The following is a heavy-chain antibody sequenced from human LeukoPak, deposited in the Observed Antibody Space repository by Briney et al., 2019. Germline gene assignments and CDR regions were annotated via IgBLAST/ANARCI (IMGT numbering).Heavy chain of an antibody. CDR1: GGSFSSSIHY. CDR2: IYYSGST. CDR3: TRVSCGGGSCYESRGAFDI. V-gene: IGHV4-39*07. J-gene: IGHJ3*02. Sequence: SETLSLTCTVSGGSFSSSIHYWGWIRQPPGKGLEWIGSIYYSGSTYYNPSLKSRVTISVDTSKNQFSLKLSSVTAADTAMYFCTRVSCGGGSCYESRGAFDIWGQGTIVIASS. D-gene: IGHD2-15*01.